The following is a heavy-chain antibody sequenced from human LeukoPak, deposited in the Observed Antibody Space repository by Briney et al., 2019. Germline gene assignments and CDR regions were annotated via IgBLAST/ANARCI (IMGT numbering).Heavy chain of an antibody. CDR2: ISYDGRNK. J-gene: IGHJ3*01. Sequence: GGSLRLSCAASGFTFSNYGMHWVRQAPGKGLEWVAFISYDGRNKYYADSVKGRFTISRDNSKNTLFLQMNSLRAEDTAVYYCAKGYYEIHDAFDVWGQGTMVTVSS. CDR3: AKGYYEIHDAFDV. D-gene: IGHD3-9*01. V-gene: IGHV3-30*02. CDR1: GFTFSNYG.